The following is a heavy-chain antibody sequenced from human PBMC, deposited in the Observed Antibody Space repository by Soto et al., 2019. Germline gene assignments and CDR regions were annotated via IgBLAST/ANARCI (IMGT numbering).Heavy chain of an antibody. V-gene: IGHV4-59*01. CDR1: GDSISRYY. J-gene: IGHJ6*02. Sequence: QVQLQESGPGLVKPSDTLSLTCSVSGDSISRYYWSWIRQPPGEGLQWIGYIFDSGSTIYNPSLKRLLTLSKDMSKTQFSLKLTSLPAADTAVDYCTRDRNGSGLNVDGMDVWGQGNTVIVSS. CDR3: TRDRNGSGLNVDGMDV. CDR2: IFDSGST. D-gene: IGHD6-19*01.